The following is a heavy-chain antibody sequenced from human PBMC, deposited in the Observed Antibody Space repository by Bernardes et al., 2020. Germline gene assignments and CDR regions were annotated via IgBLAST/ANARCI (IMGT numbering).Heavy chain of an antibody. CDR2: IKSDGSGP. J-gene: IGHJ5*02. CDR1: GFTFNRYW. CDR3: ARVGTQGWNDENWFDP. D-gene: IGHD1-1*01. Sequence: GGSLRLSCAASGFTFNRYWMHWVRQVPGKGLVWVSRIKSDGSGPIYADSVKGRFTVSRDNAKNTLYLQMNSLRAEDTAVYYCARVGTQGWNDENWFDPWGQGTLVIVSS. V-gene: IGHV3-74*01.